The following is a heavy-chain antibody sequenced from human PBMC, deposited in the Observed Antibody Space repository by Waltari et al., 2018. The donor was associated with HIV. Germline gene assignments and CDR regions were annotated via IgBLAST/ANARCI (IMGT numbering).Heavy chain of an antibody. V-gene: IGHV3-48*01. Sequence: EVQLVESGGGLVQPGGSLRLSCAASGFTFSSYSMNWVRQAPGKGLEWVSYISSSSSTIYYADSVKGRFTISRDNAKNSLYLQMNSLRAEDTAVYYCARYGHIVVVTAIHYYYGMDVWGQGTTVTVSS. CDR3: ARYGHIVVVTAIHYYYGMDV. J-gene: IGHJ6*02. CDR1: GFTFSSYS. D-gene: IGHD2-21*02. CDR2: ISSSSSTI.